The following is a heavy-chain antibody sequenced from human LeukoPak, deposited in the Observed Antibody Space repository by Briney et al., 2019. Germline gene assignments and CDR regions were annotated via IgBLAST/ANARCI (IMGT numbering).Heavy chain of an antibody. J-gene: IGHJ4*02. CDR1: GFSLSTSGMC. CDR3: ARIMTTETGGFDY. Sequence: SGPALVKPTQTLTLTGTFSGFSLSTSGMCLTWIRSPPGKALEWLARIDWDDDKYYSTSLKTRLTISKDTSKNQVVLTMTNMDPVDKATYYCARIMTTETGGFDYWGQGTLVTVSS. D-gene: IGHD4-17*01. CDR2: IDWDDDK. V-gene: IGHV2-70*11.